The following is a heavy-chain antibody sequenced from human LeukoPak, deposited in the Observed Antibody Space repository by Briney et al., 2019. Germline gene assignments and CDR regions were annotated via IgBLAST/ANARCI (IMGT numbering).Heavy chain of an antibody. CDR3: AKEQFGGMDV. Sequence: GGSLRLSCAPFAFTFTDFWMSRVRQAPGKGLEWVANIKEDGSEKYYVDSVRGRFTISRDDAKNSVYLQMNSLRAEDSAVYYCAKEQFGGMDVWGKGTSVTVSS. CDR2: IKEDGSEK. D-gene: IGHD4-23*01. CDR1: AFTFTDFW. J-gene: IGHJ6*04. V-gene: IGHV3-7*01.